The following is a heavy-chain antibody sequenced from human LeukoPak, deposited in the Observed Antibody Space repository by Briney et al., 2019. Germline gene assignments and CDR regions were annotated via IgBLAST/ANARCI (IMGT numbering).Heavy chain of an antibody. CDR3: ARDKGGYYYDSSGYSPSYYFDY. V-gene: IGHV3-7*01. Sequence: PGGSLRLSCAASGFTFSSYWMSWVRQAPGKGLEWVANIKQDGSEKYYVDSVKGRFTISRDNAKNSLYLQMNSLRAEDTAVYYCARDKGGYYYDSSGYSPSYYFDYWGQGTLVTVSS. J-gene: IGHJ4*02. CDR2: IKQDGSEK. CDR1: GFTFSSYW. D-gene: IGHD3-22*01.